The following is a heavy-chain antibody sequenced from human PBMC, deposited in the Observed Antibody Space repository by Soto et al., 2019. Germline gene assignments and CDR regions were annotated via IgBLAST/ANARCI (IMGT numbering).Heavy chain of an antibody. CDR2: IGGDAVTT. Sequence: EVQLLESGGGLVQPGGSLRLSCAASGFSFGSYSMTWVRQAPGKGLEWVSVIGGDAVTTYYADSVKGQFTVSRDNFKNTVHLQMNSLRAEDTAVYYCAKALYSSTYARGLDVWGQGTTVTVSS. CDR1: GFSFGSYS. D-gene: IGHD6-19*01. V-gene: IGHV3-23*01. J-gene: IGHJ6*02. CDR3: AKALYSSTYARGLDV.